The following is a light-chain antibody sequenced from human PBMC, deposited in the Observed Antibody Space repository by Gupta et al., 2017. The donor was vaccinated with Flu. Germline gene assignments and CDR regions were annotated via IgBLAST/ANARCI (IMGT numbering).Light chain of an antibody. CDR3: MQGAHWPWA. CDR1: QGLVYSAGNTY. CDR2: QVS. Sequence: ISCRSSQGLVYSAGNTYLHWFQQRPGQSPRRLIYQVSYRDSGVPDRFSGSGSGTDFTLKISRVEAEDVGIYFCMQGAHWPWAFGQGTTVEIK. V-gene: IGKV2-30*01. J-gene: IGKJ1*01.